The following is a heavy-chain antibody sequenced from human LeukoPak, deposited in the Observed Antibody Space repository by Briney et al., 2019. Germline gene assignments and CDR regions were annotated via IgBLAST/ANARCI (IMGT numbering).Heavy chain of an antibody. CDR2: IYYSGST. Sequence: PSETLSLTCTVSGGSISSYYWSWIRQPPGKGLEWIGYIYYSGSTNYNPSLKSRVTISVDTSKNQFSLKLSSVTAADTAMYYCARVGDIFYYYMDVWGKGTTVTVPS. CDR3: ARVGDIFYYYMDV. J-gene: IGHJ6*03. D-gene: IGHD3-9*01. V-gene: IGHV4-59*01. CDR1: GGSISSYY.